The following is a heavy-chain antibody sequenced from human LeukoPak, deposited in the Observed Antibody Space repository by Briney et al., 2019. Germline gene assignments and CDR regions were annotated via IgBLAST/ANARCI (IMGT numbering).Heavy chain of an antibody. Sequence: SETLSLTCTVSGGSISSYYWSWIRQPPGKGLEWIGYIYYSGSTNYNPSLKSRVTISVDTSKNQFSLKLSSVTAADTAVYYCAGRGAGNWFDPWGQGTLVTVSS. D-gene: IGHD1-14*01. V-gene: IGHV4-59*01. CDR3: AGRGAGNWFDP. J-gene: IGHJ5*02. CDR2: IYYSGST. CDR1: GGSISSYY.